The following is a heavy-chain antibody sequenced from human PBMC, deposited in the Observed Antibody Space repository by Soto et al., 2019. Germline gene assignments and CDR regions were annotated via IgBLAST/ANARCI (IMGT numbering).Heavy chain of an antibody. CDR3: ARDRASGSLNYFDY. V-gene: IGHV4-31*03. J-gene: IGHJ4*02. CDR1: VAPITRGLYY. Sequence: TLSLTCPVSVAPITRGLYYWVWFAQPPGKGLEWIGYIYYSGSSDYNPSLKSRVTISVDTSKNQFSLKLSSVTAADTAVYYCARDRASGSLNYFDYWGQGTLVTVSS. CDR2: IYYSGSS. D-gene: IGHD1-26*01.